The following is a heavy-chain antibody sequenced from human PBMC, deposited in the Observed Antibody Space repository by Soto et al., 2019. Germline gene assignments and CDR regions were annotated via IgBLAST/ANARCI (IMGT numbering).Heavy chain of an antibody. D-gene: IGHD6-13*01. CDR3: ARFGAAAAHDDN. Sequence: SETLSLTCAVSGGSISSGLYSWSRIRQAPGKGLEWVGYVHFSGSTTYNPSLAPRLNISFDMSKSQFYLQLTSVTAADTAVYYCARFGAAAAHDDNWGRGVLVTLL. J-gene: IGHJ4*01. V-gene: IGHV4-61*01. CDR2: VHFSGST. CDR1: GGSISSGLYS.